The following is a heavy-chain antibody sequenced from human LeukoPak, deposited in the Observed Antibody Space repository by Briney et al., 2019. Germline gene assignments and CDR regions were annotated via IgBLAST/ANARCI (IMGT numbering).Heavy chain of an antibody. J-gene: IGHJ6*03. CDR3: AGLQGHNYYYMDV. CDR1: GGSFSGYY. Sequence: KTSETLSLTGAVYGGSFSGYYWSWIRQSPGRGLDWIGDINHSGTTNYNPSLKSRLSISVDTSKNQFSLRLTSVTAADTAVYYCAGLQGHNYYYMDVWGEGTTVTVSS. V-gene: IGHV4-34*01. CDR2: INHSGTT.